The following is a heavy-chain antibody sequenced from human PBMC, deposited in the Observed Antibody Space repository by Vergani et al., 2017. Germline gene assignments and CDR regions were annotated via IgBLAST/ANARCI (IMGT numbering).Heavy chain of an antibody. V-gene: IGHV4-34*01. CDR2: IDHTGRP. CDR1: GGSFTSYH. CDR3: ARVNTETNGHLYYYYYMDV. D-gene: IGHD4-11*01. J-gene: IGHJ6*03. Sequence: QVQLQQWGGGLLKPSETLSLTCVVNGGSFTSYHWTWIRQSPGEGLVWVGDIDHTGRPDYNPSLKSRLTMSVDKSRNQFTLTLNSVTATDTAIYFCARVNTETNGHLYYYYYMDVWGQGTVVTVS.